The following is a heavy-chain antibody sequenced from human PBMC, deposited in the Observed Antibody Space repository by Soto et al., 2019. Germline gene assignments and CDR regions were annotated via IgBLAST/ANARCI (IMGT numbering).Heavy chain of an antibody. D-gene: IGHD6-13*01. Sequence: QVQLVQSGAEVKKPGSSVKVSCKASGGTFSSYAISWVRQAPGQGLEWMGGIIPIFGTANYAQKFQGRVTITADESTSTAYMELSSLRSEDTAVYYCARWTRGGSRRNISAFDIWGQGTMVTVSS. CDR3: ARWTRGGSRRNISAFDI. CDR2: IIPIFGTA. J-gene: IGHJ3*02. CDR1: GGTFSSYA. V-gene: IGHV1-69*01.